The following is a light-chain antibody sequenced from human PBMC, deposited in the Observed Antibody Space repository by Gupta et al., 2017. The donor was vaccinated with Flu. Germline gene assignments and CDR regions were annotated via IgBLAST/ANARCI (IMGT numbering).Light chain of an antibody. CDR1: HIGGKS. Sequence: SYVLTQPPSVSLVPWPAASLVCGGNHIGGKSVHWYRQKPGQAPVQVVHDDSKRPSGTPDRFSGSNSVHTATLTISRVEDGDEADYYCQVWDRSDDHPGVPFGGGTKLTVL. CDR3: QVWDRSDDHPGVP. V-gene: IGLV3-21*02. J-gene: IGLJ2*01. CDR2: DDS.